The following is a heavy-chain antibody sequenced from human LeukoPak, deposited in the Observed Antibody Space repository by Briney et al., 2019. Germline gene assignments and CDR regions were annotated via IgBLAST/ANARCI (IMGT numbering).Heavy chain of an antibody. CDR3: ARARTGDIVVVPAARSPDAFDI. V-gene: IGHV5-51*01. CDR1: GYSFTSYW. D-gene: IGHD2-2*01. Sequence: GESLKISCKGSGYSFTSYWIGWVRQMPGKGLEWMGIIYPGDSDTRYSPSFQGQVTISADKSISTAYLQWSSLKASDTAMYYCARARTGDIVVVPAARSPDAFDIWGQGTMVTVSS. J-gene: IGHJ3*02. CDR2: IYPGDSDT.